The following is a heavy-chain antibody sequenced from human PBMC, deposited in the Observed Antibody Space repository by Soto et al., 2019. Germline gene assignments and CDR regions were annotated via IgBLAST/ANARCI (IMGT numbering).Heavy chain of an antibody. J-gene: IGHJ4*02. V-gene: IGHV4-34*01. Sequence: NPSETLSLTCAVYGGSFSGYYWSWIRQPPGKGLEWIGEINHSGSTNYNPSLKSRVTISVDTSKNQFSLELSSVTAADTAVYYCARVVVLSAAGSTDYWGQGTLVTVSS. CDR3: ARVVVLSAAGSTDY. D-gene: IGHD6-13*01. CDR1: GGSFSGYY. CDR2: INHSGST.